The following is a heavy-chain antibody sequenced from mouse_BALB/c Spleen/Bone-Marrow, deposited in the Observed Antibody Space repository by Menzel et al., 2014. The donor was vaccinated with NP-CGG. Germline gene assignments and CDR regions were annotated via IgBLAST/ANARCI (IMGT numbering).Heavy chain of an antibody. V-gene: IGHV1-9*01. CDR1: GYTFSNLW. CDR2: ILPGSDST. J-gene: IGHJ4*01. Sequence: VQRVESGAELMKPGASVKISCKATGYTFSNLWIEWIGEILPGSDSTKYHEKFKGKATFTADPSTKTVYMQLSSLTSEASAVYYCARFRSYTMDFWGQGTSVTVSS. CDR3: ARFRSYTMDF.